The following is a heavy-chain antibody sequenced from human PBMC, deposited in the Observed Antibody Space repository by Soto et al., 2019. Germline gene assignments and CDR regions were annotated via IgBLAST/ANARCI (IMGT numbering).Heavy chain of an antibody. CDR1: GHTLTELS. V-gene: IGHV1-24*01. D-gene: IGHD2-21*02. J-gene: IGHJ4*02. CDR2: FDPEDGET. CDR3: ASLCGGDCSSDY. Sequence: ASVKVSCKISGHTLTELSMHWVRQAPGKGLEWMGGFDPEDGETIYAQKFQGRVTMTEDTSTDTAYMELSSLRSEDTAVYYCASLCGGDCSSDYWGQGTLVTVSS.